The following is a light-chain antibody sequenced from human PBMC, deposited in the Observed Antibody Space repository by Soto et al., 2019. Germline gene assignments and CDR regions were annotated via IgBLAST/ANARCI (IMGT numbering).Light chain of an antibody. CDR2: NTN. CDR1: SGSVSTSYY. V-gene: IGLV8-61*01. Sequence: QTVVTQEPSFSVSPGGTVTLTCGLSSGSVSTSYYPSWYQQTPGQAPRTLIYNTNIRSSGVPDRFSGSILGNKAALTITGAQADDESDYYCVLYMGSGIWVFGGGTKLTVL. J-gene: IGLJ3*02. CDR3: VLYMGSGIWV.